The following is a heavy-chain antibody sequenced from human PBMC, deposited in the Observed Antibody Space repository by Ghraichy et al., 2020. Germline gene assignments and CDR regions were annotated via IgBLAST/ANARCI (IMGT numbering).Heavy chain of an antibody. J-gene: IGHJ4*02. V-gene: IGHV4-59*08. Sequence: SQTLSLTCTVSRGSLRTYYWSWIRRPPGKWLEWIGQIYHSGRTDQNPSLRSRVSMSVYTSKNQFSLSLRSVTAADTAMYYCARAGGDYYDSSTYDPQYFDFWGQGALVTVAS. D-gene: IGHD3-22*01. CDR1: RGSLRTYY. CDR2: IYHSGRT. CDR3: ARAGGDYYDSSTYDPQYFDF.